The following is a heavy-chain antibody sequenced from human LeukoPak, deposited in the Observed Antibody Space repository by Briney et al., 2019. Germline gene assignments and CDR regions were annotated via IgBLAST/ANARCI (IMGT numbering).Heavy chain of an antibody. CDR3: AREYMDV. V-gene: IGHV3-23*01. Sequence: GGSLRLSCAASGFTFSNSALSWVRQAPGKGLEWVSGITSDGSTYYADSVRGRFIISRDNSKNTLYLQMNSLRAEDRALYYCAREYMDVWGKGTMVTISS. J-gene: IGHJ6*03. CDR1: GFTFSNSA. CDR2: ITSDGST.